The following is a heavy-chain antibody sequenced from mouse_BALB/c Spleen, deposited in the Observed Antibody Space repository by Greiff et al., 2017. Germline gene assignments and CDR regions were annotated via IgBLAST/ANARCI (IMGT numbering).Heavy chain of an antibody. D-gene: IGHD2-1*01. Sequence: DVMLVESGGGLVKPGGSLKLSCAASGFTFSSYAMSWVRQTPEKRLEWVASISSGGSTYYPDSVKGRFTISRDNARNILYLQMSSLRSEDTAMYYCARGGYGNYDAMDYWGQGTSVTVSS. CDR1: GFTFSSYA. V-gene: IGHV5-6-5*01. CDR2: ISSGGST. CDR3: ARGGYGNYDAMDY. J-gene: IGHJ4*01.